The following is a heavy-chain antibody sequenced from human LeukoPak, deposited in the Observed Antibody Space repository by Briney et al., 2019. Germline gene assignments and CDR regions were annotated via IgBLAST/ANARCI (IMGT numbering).Heavy chain of an antibody. V-gene: IGHV1-69*06. CDR3: AGIPVFGVILHQEPV. CDR1: GGIFSDYA. CDR2: FIPVLGTA. J-gene: IGHJ6*04. D-gene: IGHD2-8*01. Sequence: SVKVSCKASGGIFSDYALNWVRQAPGQGLESMGGFIPVLGTANSTQNFQDRVSITADMSTHTVYMELSSLKSEDTAVYFCAGIPVFGVILHQEPVWGKGTTVTVSS.